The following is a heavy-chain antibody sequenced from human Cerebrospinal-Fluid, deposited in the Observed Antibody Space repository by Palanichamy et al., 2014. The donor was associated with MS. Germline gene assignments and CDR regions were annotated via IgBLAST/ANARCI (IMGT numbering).Heavy chain of an antibody. J-gene: IGHJ3*02. V-gene: IGHV1-46*03. Sequence: QVQLVQSGAEVKSRGPSVKLSCKASGYTFTTYYIHWVRQAPGQGLEWMGIIDPSSGNRRYAQKFQDRVTMTSDTATTTVYMELTSLRSEDTALFYCARGVVGPTGLHYDAFDIWGQGTLVSVSS. CDR1: GYTFTTYY. CDR3: ARGVVGPTGLHYDAFDI. D-gene: IGHD1-26*01. CDR2: IDPSSGNR.